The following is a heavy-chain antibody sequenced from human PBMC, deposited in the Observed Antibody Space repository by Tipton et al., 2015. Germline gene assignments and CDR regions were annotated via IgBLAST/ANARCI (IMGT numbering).Heavy chain of an antibody. V-gene: IGHV5-51*01. CDR2: IHPSDSET. J-gene: IGHJ4*02. CDR3: ARRLPYFEWSKVYCFDY. Sequence: QLVQSGGEVKKPGESLKISCKVSGYTFSNHWIGWVRQMPGKGLEWVGIIHPSDSETKYSPSFEGLVTISADKSTSTAYLHWSSLKASDAAVYYCARRLPYFEWSKVYCFDYLGQGSPVTVS. CDR1: GYTFSNHW. D-gene: IGHD3-9*01.